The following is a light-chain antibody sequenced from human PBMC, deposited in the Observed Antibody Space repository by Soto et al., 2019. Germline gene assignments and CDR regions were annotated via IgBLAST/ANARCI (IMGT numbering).Light chain of an antibody. V-gene: IGKV1-5*01. CDR3: QHYNSYSEA. J-gene: IGKJ1*01. Sequence: EIQITQYTSMMSASLGDRVTSAGWASQSIRSWLAWYQQKPGKATKILIFDAYTLESGVTSRFSGRGSETEFTLTISSLQPDDFATYYCQHYNSYSEAVGPGTKVDIK. CDR2: DAY. CDR1: QSIRSW.